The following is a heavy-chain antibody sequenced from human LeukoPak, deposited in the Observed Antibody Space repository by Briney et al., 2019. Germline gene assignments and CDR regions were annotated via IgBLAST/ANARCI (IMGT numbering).Heavy chain of an antibody. CDR2: IKSDGSEI. CDR3: ARHRVPDY. CDR1: GFSFSYYW. D-gene: IGHD2-2*01. V-gene: IGHV3-7*01. J-gene: IGHJ4*02. Sequence: PGGSLRLSCAASGFSFSYYWMSWVRQAPGKGLEWVANIKSDGSEIHYLDSVRGRFTISRDNAKNSLYLQMNSLRAEDTAVYYCARHRVPDYWGQGTLVTVSS.